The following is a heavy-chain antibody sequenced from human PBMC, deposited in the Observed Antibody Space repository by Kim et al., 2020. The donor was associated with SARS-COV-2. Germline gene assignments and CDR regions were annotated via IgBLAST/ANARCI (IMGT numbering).Heavy chain of an antibody. Sequence: SNDYAVSVASRITINPDTSKNQFSLQLNSVTPEDTAVYYCARALSGTFDPWGQGTLVTVSS. V-gene: IGHV6-1*01. CDR2: SN. D-gene: IGHD1-26*01. CDR3: ARALSGTFDP. J-gene: IGHJ5*02.